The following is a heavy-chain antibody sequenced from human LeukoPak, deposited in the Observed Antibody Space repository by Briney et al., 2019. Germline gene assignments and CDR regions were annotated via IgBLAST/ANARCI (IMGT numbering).Heavy chain of an antibody. Sequence: SETLSLTCTVSGGSISSYYWSWIRQPAGKGLEWIGRIYTSGSTNYNPSLKSRVTMSVDTSKNQFSLKLSSVTTADTAVYYCARDSHYGILTGYFHFDYWGQGTLVTVSS. CDR1: GGSISSYY. V-gene: IGHV4-4*07. J-gene: IGHJ4*02. CDR3: ARDSHYGILTGYFHFDY. D-gene: IGHD3-9*01. CDR2: IYTSGST.